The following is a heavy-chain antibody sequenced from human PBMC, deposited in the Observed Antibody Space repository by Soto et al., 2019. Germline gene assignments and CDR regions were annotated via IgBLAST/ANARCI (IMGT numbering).Heavy chain of an antibody. Sequence: QVQLVQSGAEVKKPGSSVKVSCKASGGTFSSYAISWVRQAPGQGLEWMGGLIPIFGTANYAQKFQGRVTITADESTSTAYTELSSLRSADTAVYYCARVPAAGSPYYYGMDVWGQGTTVTVSS. J-gene: IGHJ6*02. D-gene: IGHD6-13*01. CDR1: GGTFSSYA. CDR3: ARVPAAGSPYYYGMDV. CDR2: LIPIFGTA. V-gene: IGHV1-69*12.